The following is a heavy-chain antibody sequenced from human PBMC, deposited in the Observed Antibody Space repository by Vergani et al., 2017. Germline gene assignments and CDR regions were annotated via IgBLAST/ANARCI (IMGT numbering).Heavy chain of an antibody. D-gene: IGHD6-6*01. Sequence: QVQLVQSGAEVKKPGSSVKVSCKASGGPFKNSAFSWVRQVPGQGLEWMGRIITFFGTTDYAQKFQGRFTIIADEFTKTVDMQLSNLRSEDTAVYYCAREVGRSSSSPQWGYYYYYMDVWGKGTTVTVSS. CDR3: AREVGRSSSSPQWGYYYYYMDV. CDR2: IITFFGTT. J-gene: IGHJ6*03. V-gene: IGHV1-69*13. CDR1: GGPFKNSA.